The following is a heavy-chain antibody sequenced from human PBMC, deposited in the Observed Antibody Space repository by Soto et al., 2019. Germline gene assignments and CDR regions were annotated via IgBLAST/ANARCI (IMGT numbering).Heavy chain of an antibody. J-gene: IGHJ6*02. Sequence: GSLRLSCAASGFTVSSNYMSWVRQAPGKGLEWVSVIYSGGSTYYADSVKGRFTISRDNSKNTLYLQMNSLRAEDTAVYYCARVSIFGVVHYYYYGMDVWGQGTTVTVSS. CDR2: IYSGGST. CDR1: GFTVSSNY. CDR3: ARVSIFGVVHYYYYGMDV. D-gene: IGHD3-3*01. V-gene: IGHV3-53*01.